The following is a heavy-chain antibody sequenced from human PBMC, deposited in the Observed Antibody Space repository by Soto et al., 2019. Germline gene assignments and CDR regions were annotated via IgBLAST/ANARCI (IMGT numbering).Heavy chain of an antibody. Sequence: PGGSLRLSCTASGFTLGDYAMSWVRQAPGKGLEWVGFIRSKAYGGTTEYAASVKGRFTISRDDSKSIAYLQMNSLKTEDTAVYYCTSVEYYDSSGYYFDYWGQGTLVTVSS. V-gene: IGHV3-49*04. J-gene: IGHJ4*02. CDR2: IRSKAYGGTT. CDR1: GFTLGDYA. D-gene: IGHD3-22*01. CDR3: TSVEYYDSSGYYFDY.